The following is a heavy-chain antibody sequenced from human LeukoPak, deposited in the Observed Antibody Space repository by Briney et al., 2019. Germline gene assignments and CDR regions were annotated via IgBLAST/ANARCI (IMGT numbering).Heavy chain of an antibody. CDR2: IIPAFGTT. CDR1: GDTPHSHA. V-gene: IGHV1-69*06. CDR3: ARDYNWNFANSSPFDY. D-gene: IGHD1-7*01. J-gene: IGHJ4*02. Sequence: GASVKVSCKSSGDTPHSHAISWVRQAPGQGLEWMGRIIPAFGTTNYAQKFQGRVTITVDKSTRTVYMEMSSLRSEDTAVYYCARDYNWNFANSSPFDYRGQGTLVTVSS.